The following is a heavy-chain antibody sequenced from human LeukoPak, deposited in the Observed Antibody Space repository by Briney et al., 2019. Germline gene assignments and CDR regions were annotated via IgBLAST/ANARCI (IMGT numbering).Heavy chain of an antibody. V-gene: IGHV3-74*01. J-gene: IGHJ4*02. CDR3: ARGLTLLGYCSSTSCLLNY. CDR1: GFTLGSYW. CDR2: INSDGSST. Sequence: GGSLRLSCVVSGFTLGSYWMHWVRQAPGKGLVWVSRINSDGSSTDYADSVKGRFTISRDNANNTLYLQMNSLRAEDAGVYYCARGLTLLGYCSSTSCLLNYWGQGTLVTVSS. D-gene: IGHD2-2*01.